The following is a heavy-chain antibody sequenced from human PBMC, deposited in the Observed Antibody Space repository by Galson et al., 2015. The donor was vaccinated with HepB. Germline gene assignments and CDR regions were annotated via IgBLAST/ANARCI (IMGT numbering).Heavy chain of an antibody. CDR2: INTNTGNP. J-gene: IGHJ6*03. CDR1: GYTFTSYA. V-gene: IGHV7-4-1*02. Sequence: SVKVSCKASGYTFTSYAMHWVRQAPGQRLEWMGWINTNTGNPTYAQGFTGRFVFSLDTSVSTAYLQISSLKAEDTAVYYCARDGSRYSGYREWGYYYYMDVWGKGTTVTVSS. CDR3: ARDGSRYSGYREWGYYYYMDV. D-gene: IGHD5-12*01.